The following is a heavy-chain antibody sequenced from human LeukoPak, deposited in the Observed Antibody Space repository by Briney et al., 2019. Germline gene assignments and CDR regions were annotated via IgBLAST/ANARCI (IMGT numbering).Heavy chain of an antibody. V-gene: IGHV4-39*01. J-gene: IGHJ4*02. CDR3: ARNTVVPAALLDY. CDR1: GGSISSSSYY. D-gene: IGHD2-2*01. Sequence: SETLSLTCTVSGGSISSSSYYWGWIRQPPGKGLEWIGSIYYSGSTYYNPSLKSRVTISVDTSKNQFSLKLSSVTAADTAVYYCARNTVVPAALLDYWGQGTLVTVSS. CDR2: IYYSGST.